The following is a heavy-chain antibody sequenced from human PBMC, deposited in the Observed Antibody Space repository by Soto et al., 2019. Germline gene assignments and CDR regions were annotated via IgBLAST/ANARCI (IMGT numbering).Heavy chain of an antibody. CDR1: GFTFSSYS. CDR3: ARDDIGYGDYGLDY. V-gene: IGHV3-21*01. CDR2: ISSSSSYI. D-gene: IGHD4-17*01. Sequence: EVQLVESGGGLVKPGGSLRLSCAASGFTFSSYSMNWVRQAPGKGLEWVSSISSSSSYIYYADSVKCRFTISRDNAKNALYLQMNSLRAEDTAVYYCARDDIGYGDYGLDYWGQGTLVTVSS. J-gene: IGHJ4*02.